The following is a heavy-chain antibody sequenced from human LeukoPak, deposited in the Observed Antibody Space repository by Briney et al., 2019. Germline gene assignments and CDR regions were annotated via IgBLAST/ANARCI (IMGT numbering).Heavy chain of an antibody. Sequence: GGSLRLSCAAPGFPFSSYAMSWVRQAPGKGLEWVSAVSGSGGTTYYADSVKGRFTISRDNSKNTLYLQMNSLRAEDTALYYCAKSDYYDSSGHPSSLEYWGQGTLVTVCS. CDR1: GFPFSSYA. D-gene: IGHD3-22*01. CDR3: AKSDYYDSSGHPSSLEY. J-gene: IGHJ4*02. V-gene: IGHV3-23*01. CDR2: VSGSGGTT.